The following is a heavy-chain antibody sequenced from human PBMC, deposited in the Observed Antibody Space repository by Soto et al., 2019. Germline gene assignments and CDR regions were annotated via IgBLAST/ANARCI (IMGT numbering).Heavy chain of an antibody. J-gene: IGHJ4*02. CDR3: VKDWALGGPQPY. D-gene: IGHD3-16*01. V-gene: IGHV3-23*01. Sequence: EVQLLESGGGLVQPGGSLRLSCAASGFTFRNYAMSWVRQAPGKGLEWVSGISGSGTNTYYADSAKGRFAISRDNSRNTLYLQMNSLRDGDTAIYYCVKDWALGGPQPYWGQGTLVTVSS. CDR1: GFTFRNYA. CDR2: ISGSGTNT.